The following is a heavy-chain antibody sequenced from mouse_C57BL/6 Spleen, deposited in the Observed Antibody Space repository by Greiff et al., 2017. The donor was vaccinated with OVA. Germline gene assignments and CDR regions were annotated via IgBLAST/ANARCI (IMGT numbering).Heavy chain of an antibody. J-gene: IGHJ2*01. CDR1: GYTFTDYY. Sequence: VQLQQSGAELVRPGASVKLSCKASGYTFTDYYINWVKQRPGQGLEWIARIYPGSGNTYYNEKFKGKATLTAEKSSSTAYMQLSSLTSEDSAVYFCARVDVKGVFDYWGQGTTLTVSS. CDR2: IYPGSGNT. V-gene: IGHV1-76*01. CDR3: ARVDVKGVFDY.